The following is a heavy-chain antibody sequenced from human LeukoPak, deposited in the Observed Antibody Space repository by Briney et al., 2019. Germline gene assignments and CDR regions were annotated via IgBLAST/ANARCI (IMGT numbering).Heavy chain of an antibody. Sequence: HPGGSLRLSCAASGFTFSSYWMSWVRQAPGKGLEWVANIKQDGSEKYYVDSVKGRFTISRDNAKNSLYLQMNSLRAEDTAVYYCAREGSSGYYLQELYYFDYWGQGTLVTVSS. CDR1: GFTFSSYW. J-gene: IGHJ4*02. CDR3: AREGSSGYYLQELYYFDY. V-gene: IGHV3-7*01. D-gene: IGHD3-22*01. CDR2: IKQDGSEK.